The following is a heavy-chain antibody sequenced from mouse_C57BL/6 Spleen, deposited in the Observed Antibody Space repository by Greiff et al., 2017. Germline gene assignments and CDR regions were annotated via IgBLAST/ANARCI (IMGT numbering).Heavy chain of an antibody. D-gene: IGHD2-4*01. CDR1: GYAFTNYL. CDR2: INPGSGGT. CDR3: ARSYYDYDSSGYVNFDY. J-gene: IGHJ2*01. V-gene: IGHV1-54*01. Sequence: QVQLQQSGAELVRPGTSVKVSCKASGYAFTNYLIEWVKQRPGQGLEWIGVINPGSGGTNYNEKFKGKATLTADKSSSTAYMQLSSLTSEDSAVYFCARSYYDYDSSGYVNFDYWGQGTTLTVSS.